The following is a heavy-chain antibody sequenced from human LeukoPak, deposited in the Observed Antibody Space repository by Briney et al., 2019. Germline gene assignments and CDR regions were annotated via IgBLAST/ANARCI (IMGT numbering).Heavy chain of an antibody. CDR2: IKTDGSFT. Sequence: GGSLRLSCAASGFTFSSYWVHWVRQAPGKGLVWVSRIKTDGSFTEYADSVQGRFTISRDNARNTLFLQMNSLGAEDTAVYYCARELWALDYWGQGTLVTVSS. D-gene: IGHD1-26*01. CDR1: GFTFSSYW. J-gene: IGHJ4*02. CDR3: ARELWALDY. V-gene: IGHV3-74*01.